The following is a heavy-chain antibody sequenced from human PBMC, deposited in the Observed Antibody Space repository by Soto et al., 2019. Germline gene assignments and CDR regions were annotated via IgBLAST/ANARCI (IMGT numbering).Heavy chain of an antibody. CDR1: GYTFTSYG. D-gene: IGHD6-6*01. J-gene: IGHJ5*02. V-gene: IGHV1-18*01. CDR3: ARGGSAYRGSAGWFDP. Sequence: QVQLVQSGAEVKKPGASVKVSCKASGYTFTSYGISWVRQAPGQGLEWMGWISVYSGNTNYAQKLQGRVTRTTDTSTSNAYMELGRLRSDDTAVYYCARGGSAYRGSAGWFDPWGQGTLVTVSS. CDR2: ISVYSGNT.